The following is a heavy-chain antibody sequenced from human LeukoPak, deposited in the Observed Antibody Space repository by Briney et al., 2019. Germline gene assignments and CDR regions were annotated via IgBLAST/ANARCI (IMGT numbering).Heavy chain of an antibody. Sequence: PGGSLRLPSAASGFTFSSYSMNWVRQAPGKGLEWVSSISSSSSYIYYADSVKGRFTISRDNAKNSLYLQMNSLRAEDTAVYYCARDISGWFDYWGQGTLVTVSS. D-gene: IGHD6-19*01. J-gene: IGHJ4*02. CDR3: ARDISGWFDY. V-gene: IGHV3-21*01. CDR2: ISSSSSYI. CDR1: GFTFSSYS.